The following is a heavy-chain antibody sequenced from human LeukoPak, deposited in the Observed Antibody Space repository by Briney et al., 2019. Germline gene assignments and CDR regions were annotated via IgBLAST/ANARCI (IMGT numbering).Heavy chain of an antibody. D-gene: IGHD3-10*01. V-gene: IGHV3-74*01. CDR2: INSDGSST. J-gene: IGHJ4*02. Sequence: PGGSLRLSCAASGFTFSSYWMHWVRQAPGKGLVWVSRINSDGSSTSYADSVKGRFTISRDNSKKTLYLQMNSLRTEDTAVYYCCPAQFGELLYPDYWGQGTLVTVCS. CDR1: GFTFSSYW. CDR3: CPAQFGELLYPDY.